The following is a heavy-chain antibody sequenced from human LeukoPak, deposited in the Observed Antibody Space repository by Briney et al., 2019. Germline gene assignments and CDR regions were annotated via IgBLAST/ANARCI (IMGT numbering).Heavy chain of an antibody. CDR3: AKEEGVVVAATTAFDY. J-gene: IGHJ4*02. V-gene: IGHV3-23*01. CDR2: ISGSGGST. D-gene: IGHD2-15*01. CDR1: GFTFSSYA. Sequence: GGSLRLSCAASGFTFSSYAMSWVRQAPGKGLEWVSAISGSGGSTYYADSVKGRFTISRDNSKNTLYLQMNSLRAEDTAVYYCAKEEGVVVAATTAFDYWGQGTLVTVSS.